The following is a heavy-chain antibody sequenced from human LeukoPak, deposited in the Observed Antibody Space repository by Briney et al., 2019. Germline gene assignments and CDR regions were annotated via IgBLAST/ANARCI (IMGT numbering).Heavy chain of an antibody. CDR2: IKSKTDGGTT. CDR1: GFTFSNAW. J-gene: IGHJ4*02. Sequence: GGSLRLSCAASGFTFSNAWMSRVRQAPGKGLEWVGRIKSKTDGGTTDYAAPVKGRFTISRDDSKNTLYLQMNSLKTEDTAVYYCTTILYLEGGDYWGQGTLVTVSS. D-gene: IGHD2-8*01. V-gene: IGHV3-15*01. CDR3: TTILYLEGGDY.